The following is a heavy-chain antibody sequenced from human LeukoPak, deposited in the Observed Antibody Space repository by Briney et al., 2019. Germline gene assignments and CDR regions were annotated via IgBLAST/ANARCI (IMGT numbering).Heavy chain of an antibody. Sequence: GGTLRLSCAASGFTFSSYGMSWVRQAPGKGLEWVSAISGSGGSTYYADSVKGRFTISRDNSKNTLYLQMNSLRAEDTAVYYCAKDKRIARREGYFDYWGQGTLVAVSS. CDR3: AKDKRIARREGYFDY. CDR2: ISGSGGST. D-gene: IGHD6-13*01. V-gene: IGHV3-23*01. J-gene: IGHJ4*02. CDR1: GFTFSSYG.